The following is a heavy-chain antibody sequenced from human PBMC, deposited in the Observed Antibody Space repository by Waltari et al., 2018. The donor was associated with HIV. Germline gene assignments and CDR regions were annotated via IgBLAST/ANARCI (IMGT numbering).Heavy chain of an antibody. V-gene: IGHV1-2*04. Sequence: QVQLVQSAAELTSPGASVQIPCRPSGYTFAAFHIHWVRRAPGEGLQWVGWVNPANGATNYAQELQDWVSVTTDRSITTVYLTLKRLRSDDTAVYYCARGESATWANLDFWGQGTVVSVSS. CDR2: VNPANGAT. CDR3: ARGESATWANLDF. D-gene: IGHD1-26*01. J-gene: IGHJ4*01. CDR1: GYTFAAFH.